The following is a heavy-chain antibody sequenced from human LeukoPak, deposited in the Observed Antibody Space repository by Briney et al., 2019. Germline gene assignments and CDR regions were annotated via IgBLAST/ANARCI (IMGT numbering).Heavy chain of an antibody. CDR3: ARGGSGYCSSTSCPGGCDY. Sequence: ASVKVSCKASGYTFTSYGISWVRQAPGQGLEWMGWISAYNGNTNYAQKLQGRVTMTTDTSTSTAYMELRSLRSDDTAVYYCARGGSGYCSSTSCPGGCDYWGQGTLVTVSS. CDR1: GYTFTSYG. CDR2: ISAYNGNT. V-gene: IGHV1-18*01. D-gene: IGHD2-2*01. J-gene: IGHJ4*02.